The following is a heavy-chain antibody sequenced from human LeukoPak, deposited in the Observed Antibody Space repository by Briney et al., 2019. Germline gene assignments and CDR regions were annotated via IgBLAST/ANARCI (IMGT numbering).Heavy chain of an antibody. Sequence: GRALRLSCAASGFTFSSYAMHWVRQAPGKGLEWVAVISYDGSNKYYADSVKGRFTISRDNAKNSLYLQMNSLRAEDTAVYYCARVAAAGNLDYWGQGTLVTVSS. CDR1: GFTFSSYA. CDR2: ISYDGSNK. V-gene: IGHV3-30-3*01. CDR3: ARVAAAGNLDY. J-gene: IGHJ4*02. D-gene: IGHD6-13*01.